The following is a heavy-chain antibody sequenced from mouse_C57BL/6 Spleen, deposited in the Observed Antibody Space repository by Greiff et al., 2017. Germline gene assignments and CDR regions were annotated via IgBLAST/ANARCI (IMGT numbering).Heavy chain of an antibody. CDR2: IYPRSGNT. Sequence: QVQLKESGAELARPGASVKLSCKASGYTFTSYGISWVKQRTGQGLEWIGEIYPRSGNTYYNEKFKGKATLTADKSSSTAYMELRSLTSEDSAVYFCARSDYYGSSYENWGQGTTLTVSS. CDR3: ARSDYYGSSYEN. V-gene: IGHV1-81*01. J-gene: IGHJ2*01. CDR1: GYTFTSYG. D-gene: IGHD1-1*01.